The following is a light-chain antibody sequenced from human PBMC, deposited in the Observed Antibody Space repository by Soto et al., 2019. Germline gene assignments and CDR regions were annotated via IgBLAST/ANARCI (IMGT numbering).Light chain of an antibody. CDR1: QSVSSN. J-gene: IGKJ1*01. V-gene: IGKV3-15*01. Sequence: EIVMTQSPATLSVSPGERVTLSCRASQSVSSNLAWYQQKPGQSPRLLIYGASTRATGIPARFSGSGSGTEFTLTISSLQSEDFAVYYCHQYNHWLTWTFGQGTKVDIK. CDR2: GAS. CDR3: HQYNHWLTWT.